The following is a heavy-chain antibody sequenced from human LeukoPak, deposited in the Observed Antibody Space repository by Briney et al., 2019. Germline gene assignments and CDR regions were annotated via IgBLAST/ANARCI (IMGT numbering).Heavy chain of an antibody. Sequence: SETLSLTCTVSGGSISSYYWSWIRQPPGKGLEWIGYIYYSGSTNYNPSLKSRVTISVDTPKNQFSLRLTSVTAADTAVYYCARGGYCGGDCYFYYWGQGTLVTVSS. J-gene: IGHJ4*02. D-gene: IGHD2-21*02. V-gene: IGHV4-59*08. CDR1: GGSISSYY. CDR3: ARGGYCGGDCYFYY. CDR2: IYYSGST.